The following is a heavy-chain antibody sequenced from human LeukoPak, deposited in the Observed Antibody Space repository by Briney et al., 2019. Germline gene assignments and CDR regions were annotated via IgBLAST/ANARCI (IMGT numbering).Heavy chain of an antibody. D-gene: IGHD3-3*01. CDR3: AKVSEPNYDFWSGYSSLDY. CDR2: ISGSGGST. V-gene: IGHV3-23*01. Sequence: GGSLRLSCAASGFTFSNYAMSWVRQAPGKGLEWVSAISGSGGSTHCADSVKGQFTISRDNSKNTVYLLMNSLRAEDTAVYYCAKVSEPNYDFWSGYSSLDYWGQGTLVTVSS. CDR1: GFTFSNYA. J-gene: IGHJ4*02.